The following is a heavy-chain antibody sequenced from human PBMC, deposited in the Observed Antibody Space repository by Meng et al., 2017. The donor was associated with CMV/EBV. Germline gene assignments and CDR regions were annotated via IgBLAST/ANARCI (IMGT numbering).Heavy chain of an antibody. CDR3: ARDGGLIAAAGTFDY. J-gene: IGHJ4*02. Sequence: GESLKISCAASGFTFSSYSMNWVRQAPGKGLEWVSSISSSSSYIYYADSVKGRFTISRDNAKNSLYLQMNGLRAEDTAVYYCARDGGLIAAAGTFDYWGQGTLVTVSS. CDR1: GFTFSSYS. CDR2: ISSSSSYI. V-gene: IGHV3-21*01. D-gene: IGHD6-13*01.